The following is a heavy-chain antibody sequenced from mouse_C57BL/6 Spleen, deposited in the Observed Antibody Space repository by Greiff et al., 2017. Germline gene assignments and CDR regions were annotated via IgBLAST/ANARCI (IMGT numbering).Heavy chain of an antibody. CDR3: ARNPSRTGRDAMDY. D-gene: IGHD4-1*01. CDR2: IHPNSGST. V-gene: IGHV1-64*01. CDR1: GYTFTSYW. Sequence: QVQLQQSGAELVKPGASVKLSCKASGYTFTSYWMHWVKQRPGQGLEWIGMIHPNSGSTNYNEKFKSKATLTVDKSSSTAYMQLSSLTSEVSAVYYCARNPSRTGRDAMDYWGQGTSVTVSS. J-gene: IGHJ4*01.